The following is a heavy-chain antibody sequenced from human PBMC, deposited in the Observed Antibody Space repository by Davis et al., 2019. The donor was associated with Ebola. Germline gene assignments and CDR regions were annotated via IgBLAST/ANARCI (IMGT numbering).Heavy chain of an antibody. CDR2: IIPIFGTA. D-gene: IGHD6-19*01. J-gene: IGHJ6*02. Sequence: SVKVSCKASGGTFSSYAISWVRQAPGQGLEWMGGIIPIFGTANYAQKFQGRVTITADKSTSTAYMGLSSLRSEDTAVYYCARDHSSAYYYYGMDVWGQGTTVTVSS. CDR1: GGTFSSYA. CDR3: ARDHSSAYYYYGMDV. V-gene: IGHV1-69*06.